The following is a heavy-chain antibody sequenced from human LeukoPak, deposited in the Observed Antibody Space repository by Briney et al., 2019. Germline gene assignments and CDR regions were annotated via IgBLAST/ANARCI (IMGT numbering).Heavy chain of an antibody. CDR1: GFTFCTYD. J-gene: IGHJ4*02. V-gene: IGHV3-48*03. Sequence: PRGSLRLSSTPSGFTFCTYDVHWGPRAPGKGLEWVAYISGNGGSISYADSVRGRFSISRDNAADSLYLQMNSLRPEDTSYYYCAGFGLESGYWGLGTLVTVSS. D-gene: IGHD3/OR15-3a*01. CDR2: ISGNGGSI. CDR3: AGFGLESGY.